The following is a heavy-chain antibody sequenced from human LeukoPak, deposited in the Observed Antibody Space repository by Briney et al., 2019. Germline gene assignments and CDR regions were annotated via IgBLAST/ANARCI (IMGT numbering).Heavy chain of an antibody. V-gene: IGHV4-61*02. Sequence: PSETLSLTCTVSGGSISSGSYYWSWIRQPAGKGLEWTGRIYTSGSTNYNPSLKSRVTISVDTSKNQFSLKLSSVTAADTAVYYCARETRWLQNNDAFDIWGQGTMVTVSS. CDR3: ARETRWLQNNDAFDI. CDR1: GGSISSGSYY. J-gene: IGHJ3*02. D-gene: IGHD5-24*01. CDR2: IYTSGST.